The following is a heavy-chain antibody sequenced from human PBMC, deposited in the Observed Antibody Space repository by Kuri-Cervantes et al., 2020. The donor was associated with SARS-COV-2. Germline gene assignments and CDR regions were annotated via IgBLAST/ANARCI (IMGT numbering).Heavy chain of an antibody. CDR3: AKVETANLDY. CDR2: VRRDGSNY. Sequence: GGSLRLSCAASGFTFSSYGMHWVRQAPGKGLEWVGFVRRDGSNYYYADSVKGRFTISRDNSKNSLYLEMNSLRPEGTAVYYCAKVETANLDYWGQGTMVTVSS. D-gene: IGHD3-3*01. CDR1: GFTFSSYG. J-gene: IGHJ4*03. V-gene: IGHV3-30*02.